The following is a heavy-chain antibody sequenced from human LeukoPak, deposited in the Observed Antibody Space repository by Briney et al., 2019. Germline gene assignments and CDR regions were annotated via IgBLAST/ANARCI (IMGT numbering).Heavy chain of an antibody. D-gene: IGHD3-22*01. Sequence: PSETLSLTCTVSGGSISSSSYYWVWIRQPPGKGLEWFGSIYYSGSTYYNPSLKRRVTISVDTSKNQFSLKLSSVTAADTAVYYCASDYYDSSGSNWFDPWGQGTLVTVSS. CDR1: GGSISSSSYY. CDR3: ASDYYDSSGSNWFDP. V-gene: IGHV4-39*07. J-gene: IGHJ5*02. CDR2: IYYSGST.